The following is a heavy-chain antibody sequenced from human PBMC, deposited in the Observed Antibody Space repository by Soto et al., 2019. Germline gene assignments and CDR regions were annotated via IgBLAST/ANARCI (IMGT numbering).Heavy chain of an antibody. J-gene: IGHJ4*02. CDR3: ALALGPTTGLDY. CDR1: GASTVSHYH. V-gene: IGHV4-31*02. CDR2: IFNSGTT. D-gene: IGHD1-26*01. Sequence: SETLSLTCSVSGASTVSHYHWTWIRQPPGKGLEWMGYIFNSGTTFYNPSLTSRLSISMDTSGNHFSLELRSVTAADTAVYYCALALGPTTGLDYWGQGTLVTVSS.